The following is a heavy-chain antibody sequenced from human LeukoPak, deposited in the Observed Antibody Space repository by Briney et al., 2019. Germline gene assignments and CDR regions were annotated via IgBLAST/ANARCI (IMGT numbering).Heavy chain of an antibody. V-gene: IGHV4-59*01. CDR1: GGSFSGYY. Sequence: PSETLSLTCAVYGGSFSGYYWSWIRQPPGKGLEWIGYIYYSGSTNYNPSLKSRVTISVDTSKNQFSLKLSSVTAADTAVYYCAREDSNLLGYYYGMDVWGQGTTVTVSS. CDR2: IYYSGST. D-gene: IGHD4-11*01. CDR3: AREDSNLLGYYYGMDV. J-gene: IGHJ6*02.